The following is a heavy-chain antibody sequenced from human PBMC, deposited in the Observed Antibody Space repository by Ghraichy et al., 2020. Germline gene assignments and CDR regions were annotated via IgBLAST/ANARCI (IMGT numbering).Heavy chain of an antibody. CDR1: RYSISSGYY. J-gene: IGHJ4*02. V-gene: IGHV4-38-2*02. CDR2: IYHSGST. CDR3: ARDPPYNWNYGRDYFDY. Sequence: SETLSLTCTVSRYSISSGYYWGWIRQPPGKGLEWIGSIYHSGSTYYNPSLKSRVTISVDTSKNQFSLKLSSVTAADTAVYYCARDPPYNWNYGRDYFDYWGQGTLVTVSS. D-gene: IGHD1-7*01.